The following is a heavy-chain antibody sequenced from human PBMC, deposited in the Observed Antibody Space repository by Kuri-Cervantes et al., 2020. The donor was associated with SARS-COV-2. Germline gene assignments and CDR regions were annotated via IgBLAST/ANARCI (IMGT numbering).Heavy chain of an antibody. CDR2: IYPGGTT. V-gene: IGHV3-53*01. J-gene: IGHJ6*03. CDR1: GFTVSSNY. Sequence: ETLSLTCAASGFTVSSNYMSWVRQAQGKGLEWVSIIYPGGTTHYADSVKGRFTISRDNSKNTLYLQMNSLRAEDTAVYYCAREGSNDHHDYYDYYMDVWGKGTTVTVSS. CDR3: AREGSNDHHDYYDYYMDV. D-gene: IGHD1-14*01.